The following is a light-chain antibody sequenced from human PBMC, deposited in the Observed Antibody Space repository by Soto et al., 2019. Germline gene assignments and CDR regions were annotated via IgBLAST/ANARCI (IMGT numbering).Light chain of an antibody. CDR3: QHYNSAWT. V-gene: IGKV1-5*03. Sequence: QVAPASTPPFASLGRKVTHPFRASQSISIWLAWYQQPPGKPTQLLIYTTTNLEGGVPSRFSGSGSGTEFPTTIRSQPHDYFAYYCRQHYNSAWTFGQGTKVDIK. CDR1: QSISIW. CDR2: TTT. J-gene: IGKJ1*01.